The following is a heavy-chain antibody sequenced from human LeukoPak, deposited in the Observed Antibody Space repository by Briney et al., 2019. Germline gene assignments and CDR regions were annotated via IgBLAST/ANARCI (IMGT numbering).Heavy chain of an antibody. V-gene: IGHV3-74*01. J-gene: IGHJ3*02. CDR3: AREFKEQWLADDAFDI. CDR1: GFTFSSYW. Sequence: GGSLRLSCAASGFTFSSYWMHWVRQAPGKGLVWVSRINSDGSSTSYADSVKGRFTISRDNAKNTLYLQMNSLRAEDTAVYYCAREFKEQWLADDAFDIWGQGTMVTVSS. CDR2: INSDGSST. D-gene: IGHD6-19*01.